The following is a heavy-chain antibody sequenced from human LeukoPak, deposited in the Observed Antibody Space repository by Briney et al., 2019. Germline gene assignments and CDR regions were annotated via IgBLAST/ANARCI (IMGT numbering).Heavy chain of an antibody. CDR1: GYTLTELS. CDR2: FDPEDSET. J-gene: IGHJ4*02. V-gene: IGHV1-24*01. Sequence: ASVKVSCTVSGYTLTELSMHWVRQAPGQGLEWMGGFDPEDSETIYAQKFQGRVTMTEDTSTDTAYMELSSLRSEDTAVYYCAIKRWGYSYGLDYWGQGTLVTVSS. CDR3: AIKRWGYSYGLDY. D-gene: IGHD5-18*01.